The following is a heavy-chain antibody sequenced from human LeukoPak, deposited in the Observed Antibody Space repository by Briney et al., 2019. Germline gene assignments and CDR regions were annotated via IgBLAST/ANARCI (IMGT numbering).Heavy chain of an antibody. Sequence: SETLSLTCTVSGGSISSYYWSWIRQPPGKGLEWIGYIYYSGSTNYNPSLKSRVTISVDTSKNQYSLKRRSVTAADTALNNCATNEVHWGQGTLVTVSS. CDR1: GGSISSYY. J-gene: IGHJ4*02. CDR3: ATNEVH. D-gene: IGHD1-1*01. V-gene: IGHV4-59*08. CDR2: IYYSGST.